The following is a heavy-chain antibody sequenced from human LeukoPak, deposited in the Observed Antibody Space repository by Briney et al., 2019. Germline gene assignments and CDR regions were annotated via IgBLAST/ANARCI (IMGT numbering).Heavy chain of an antibody. Sequence: GGSLRLSCAASGFTFSNAWMSWVRQAPGKGLEWVGRIKSKTDGGTTDYAAPVKGRFTISRDDSKNTLYLQMNSLKTEDTAVYYCTTDYYGSGSYAYYYYGMDVWGQGTTVTVSS. D-gene: IGHD3-10*01. CDR3: TTDYYGSGSYAYYYYGMDV. CDR2: IKSKTDGGTT. V-gene: IGHV3-15*01. CDR1: GFTFSNAW. J-gene: IGHJ6*02.